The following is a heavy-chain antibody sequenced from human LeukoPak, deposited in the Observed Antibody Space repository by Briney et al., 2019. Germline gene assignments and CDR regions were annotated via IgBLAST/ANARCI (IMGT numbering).Heavy chain of an antibody. J-gene: IGHJ4*02. Sequence: ASVKVSCRASGYTFTSYYMHWVRQAPGQGLEWMGIINPSGGSTSYAQKFQGRVTMTRDTSTSTVYMELSSLRSEDTAVYYCARGYDSSGYYNTLFDYWGQGTLVTVSS. CDR1: GYTFTSYY. V-gene: IGHV1-46*01. CDR2: INPSGGST. D-gene: IGHD3-22*01. CDR3: ARGYDSSGYYNTLFDY.